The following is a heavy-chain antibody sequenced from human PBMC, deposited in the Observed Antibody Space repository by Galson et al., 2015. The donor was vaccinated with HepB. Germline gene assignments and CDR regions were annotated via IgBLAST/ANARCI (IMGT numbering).Heavy chain of an antibody. V-gene: IGHV1-2*06. CDR3: ARGGHSHYYSYYYSMDV. CDR1: GYIFTGHY. D-gene: IGHD5-12*01. J-gene: IGHJ6*02. Sequence: SVKVSCKASGYIFTGHYMHWVRQAPGQGLEWMGRINPSIGATKYEQKFHGRVTMTWDTSITTAYMELKRLRSDDTAVYFCARGGHSHYYSYYYSMDVWGQGTTVTVSS. CDR2: INPSIGAT.